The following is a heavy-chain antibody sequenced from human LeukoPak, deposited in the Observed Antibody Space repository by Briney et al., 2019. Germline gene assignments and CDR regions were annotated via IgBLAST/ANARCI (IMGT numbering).Heavy chain of an antibody. V-gene: IGHV3-30-3*01. CDR2: ISYDGSNK. J-gene: IGHJ6*02. CDR1: GFTFSSYA. CDR3: TKDIRARDYYYYYGMDV. Sequence: GGSLRLSCAASGFTFSSYAMHWVRQAPGKGLEWVAVISYDGSNKYYADSVNGRFTISRDNAKNSLYLQMNSLRPEDTALYYCTKDIRARDYYYYYGMDVWGQGTTVTVSS.